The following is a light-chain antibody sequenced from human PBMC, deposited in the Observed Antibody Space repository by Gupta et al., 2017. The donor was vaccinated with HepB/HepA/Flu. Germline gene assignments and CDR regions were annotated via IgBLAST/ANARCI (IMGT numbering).Light chain of an antibody. V-gene: IGKV3-11*01. CDR3: QHRLSWPLT. J-gene: IGKJ4*01. CDR2: DAS. CDR1: ENLNHS. Sequence: VLTQSPATLSLSPGQRATLSCRASENLNHSLAWYHQRPGQSPRFLIYDASVRATGVPPRFSGSGIGTDFTLTIARLESEDLGIYYCQHRLSWPLTFGGGTKV.